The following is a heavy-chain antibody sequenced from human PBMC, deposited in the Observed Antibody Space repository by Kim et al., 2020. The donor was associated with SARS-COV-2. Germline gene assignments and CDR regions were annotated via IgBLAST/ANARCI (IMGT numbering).Heavy chain of an antibody. D-gene: IGHD1-7*01. Sequence: GGSLRLSCAASGFTFSNYAMSWVLQAPGKGLEWVSGTSGNGGSTYYADSVKGRFTISRDNSKNKLYLQMNSLRAEDTAVYYCAKVLQPRVTGTTYNFDYWGQGTLVTVSS. V-gene: IGHV3-23*01. CDR2: TSGNGGST. J-gene: IGHJ4*02. CDR3: AKVLQPRVTGTTYNFDY. CDR1: GFTFSNYA.